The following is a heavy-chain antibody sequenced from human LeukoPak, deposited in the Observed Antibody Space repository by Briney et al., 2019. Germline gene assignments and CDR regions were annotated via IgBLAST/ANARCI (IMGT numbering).Heavy chain of an antibody. Sequence: GGSLRLSCAASGFSFSDYYMTWLRQAPGKGLEWVSYISSGSSSIYYADSVKGRFTISRDNAKRSLYLQMNSLRAEDTAVYYCARDHLGSGSYRLFGIWGQGTMVTVSS. CDR3: ARDHLGSGSYRLFGI. J-gene: IGHJ3*02. CDR2: ISSGSSSI. D-gene: IGHD3-10*01. V-gene: IGHV3-11*04. CDR1: GFSFSDYY.